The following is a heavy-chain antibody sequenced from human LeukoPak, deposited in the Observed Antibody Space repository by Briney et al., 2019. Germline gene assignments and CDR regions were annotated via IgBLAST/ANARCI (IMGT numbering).Heavy chain of an antibody. D-gene: IGHD3-22*01. CDR2: INAGNGNT. Sequence: ASVKVSCTASGYTFTSYAMHWVRQAPGQRLEWMGWINAGNGNTKYSQKFQGRVTITRDTSASTAYMELSSLRSEDTAVYYCASGHYYDSSGYYDGMDVWGQGTTVTVSS. J-gene: IGHJ6*02. CDR1: GYTFTSYA. CDR3: ASGHYYDSSGYYDGMDV. V-gene: IGHV1-3*01.